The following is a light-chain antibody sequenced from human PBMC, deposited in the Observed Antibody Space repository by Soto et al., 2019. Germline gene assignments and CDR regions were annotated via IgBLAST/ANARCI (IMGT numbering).Light chain of an antibody. V-gene: IGKV3-20*01. J-gene: IGKJ1*01. Sequence: EIVLTQSPGTRSLSPLEIATLSCMASQSVSSNSLAWYQQIPGQAPRLLIYGASSRATGIPDRFSGSGSGTDFTLSISSLEPEDSAVYYCQQYGSAPRTFGQGTKVDI. CDR1: QSVSSNS. CDR2: GAS. CDR3: QQYGSAPRT.